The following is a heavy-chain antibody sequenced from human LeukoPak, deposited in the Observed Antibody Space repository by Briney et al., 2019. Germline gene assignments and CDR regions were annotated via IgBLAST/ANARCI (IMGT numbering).Heavy chain of an antibody. D-gene: IGHD6-13*01. J-gene: IGHJ3*02. CDR3: ARVWRRTPYSSSWYRDAFDI. CDR2: TYYRSKRYN. V-gene: IGHV6-1*01. Sequence: SQTLSLTCAISGDSVSSNSAAWNWIRQSPSRGLEWLGRTYYRSKRYNDYAVSVKSRITINPDTSKNQFSLQLNSVTPEDTAVYYCARVWRRTPYSSSWYRDAFDIWGQGTMVTVSS. CDR1: GDSVSSNSAA.